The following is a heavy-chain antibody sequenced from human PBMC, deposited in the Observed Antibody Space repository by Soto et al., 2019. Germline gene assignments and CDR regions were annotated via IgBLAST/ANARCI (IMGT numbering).Heavy chain of an antibody. CDR2: IYSGGST. J-gene: IGHJ4*02. CDR3: ARRRDYGVIS. Sequence: PGGSLRLSCAASGFTVSSNYMSWVRQAPGKGLEWVSVIYSGGSTYYADSVKGRFTISRDNSKNTLYLQMNSLRAAGTAVYYCARRRDYGVISWGQGTLVTVSS. V-gene: IGHV3-66*04. D-gene: IGHD4-17*01. CDR1: GFTVSSNY.